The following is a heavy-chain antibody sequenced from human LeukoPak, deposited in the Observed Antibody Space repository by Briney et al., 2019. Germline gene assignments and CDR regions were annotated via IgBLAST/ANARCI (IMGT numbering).Heavy chain of an antibody. CDR2: ISSSSSTI. D-gene: IGHD3-3*01. J-gene: IGHJ3*02. V-gene: IGHV3-48*01. CDR3: ARGRGRFLEWLSDAFEI. CDR1: GFTFSSYS. Sequence: GGSLRLSCAASGFTFSSYSMNWVRQAPGKGLEWVSYISSSSSTIYYADSVKGRFTISRDNAKNSLYLQMNSLRAEDTAVYYCARGRGRFLEWLSDAFEIWGQGTMVTVSS.